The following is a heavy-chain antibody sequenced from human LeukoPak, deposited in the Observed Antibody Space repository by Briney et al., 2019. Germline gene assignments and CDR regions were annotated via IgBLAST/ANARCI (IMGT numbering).Heavy chain of an antibody. V-gene: IGHV1-18*01. D-gene: IGHD3-22*01. CDR3: ARESRYYYDSSDYYGNYYYYGMDV. Sequence: ASVKASCKASGYTFTSYVISWVRQAPGQGLEGMGWISAYNGNTNYPQKLQDRVTMTTDTSTSTAYMELRSLRSDDTAVYYCARESRYYYDSSDYYGNYYYYGMDVWGRGTTVTVSS. J-gene: IGHJ6*02. CDR1: GYTFTSYV. CDR2: ISAYNGNT.